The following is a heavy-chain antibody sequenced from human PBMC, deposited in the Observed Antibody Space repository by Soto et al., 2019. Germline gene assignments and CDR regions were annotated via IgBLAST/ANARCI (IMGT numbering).Heavy chain of an antibody. V-gene: IGHV3-30*18. J-gene: IGHJ4*02. CDR3: AKETYSGPLDY. CDR2: ISYDGSNK. CDR1: GFTFSSYG. D-gene: IGHD2-15*01. Sequence: VQLVESGGGMVQPGRSLRLSCAASGFTFSSYGMHWVRQAPGKGLEWVAVISYDGSNKYYADSVKGRFTISRDNSKNTLYLQMNSLRAEDTAVYYCAKETYSGPLDYWGQGTLVTVSS.